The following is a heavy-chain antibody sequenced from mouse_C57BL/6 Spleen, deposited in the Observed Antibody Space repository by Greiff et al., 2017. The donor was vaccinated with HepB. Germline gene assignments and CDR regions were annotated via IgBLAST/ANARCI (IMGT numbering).Heavy chain of an antibody. D-gene: IGHD1-1*01. CDR2: IYPGDGDT. V-gene: IGHV1-82*01. CDR3: ARDYYYGSSYLLIDY. Sequence: QVQLKESGPELVKPGASVKISCKASGYAFSSYWMNWVKQRPGKGLEWIGRIYPGDGDTNYNGKFKGKATLTADKSSSTAYMQLSSLTSEDSAVYFCARDYYYGSSYLLIDYWGQGTTLTVSS. CDR1: GYAFSSYW. J-gene: IGHJ2*01.